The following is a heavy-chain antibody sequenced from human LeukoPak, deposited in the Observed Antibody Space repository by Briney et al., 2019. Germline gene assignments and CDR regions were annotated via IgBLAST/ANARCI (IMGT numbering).Heavy chain of an antibody. V-gene: IGHV1-18*01. D-gene: IGHD6-13*01. CDR1: GYTFSSFG. Sequence: APVKVSCKSSGYTFSSFGITWVRQAPGQGLQWMGWVSAYNGNTNSAQRFQGRVTMTTDTSTNTAYMELRSLRSDDTAMYYCARQPLAAAGTFYWGQGTLVTVSS. J-gene: IGHJ4*02. CDR3: ARQPLAAAGTFY. CDR2: VSAYNGNT.